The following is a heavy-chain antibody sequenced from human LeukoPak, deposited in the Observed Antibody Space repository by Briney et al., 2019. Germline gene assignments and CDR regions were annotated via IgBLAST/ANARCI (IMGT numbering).Heavy chain of an antibody. CDR3: ARDQEGFDY. CDR1: GYSFTSNY. V-gene: IGHV1-46*01. J-gene: IGHJ4*02. CDR2: IYPRDGST. Sequence: ASVRVSCKVSGYSFTSNYIHWVRQAPGQGLEWMGMIYPRDGSTSYAQRFQDRVTVTRDTSTSTVHMELSGLRSEDTAVYYCARDQEGFDYWGQGTLVTVSS.